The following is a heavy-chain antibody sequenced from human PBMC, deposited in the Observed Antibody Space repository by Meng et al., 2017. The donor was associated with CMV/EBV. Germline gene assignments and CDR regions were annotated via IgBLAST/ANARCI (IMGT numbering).Heavy chain of an antibody. Sequence: GESLKISCAASGFTFSSYEMNWVRQAPGKGLEWVSYISSSGSTIYYADSVKGRFTISRDNAKNSLYLQMNSLRAEDTAVYYCASAYGDYYYYYGMDVWGQGTTVTVSS. D-gene: IGHD3-16*01. V-gene: IGHV3-48*03. CDR2: ISSSGSTI. CDR1: GFTFSSYE. J-gene: IGHJ6*02. CDR3: ASAYGDYYYYYGMDV.